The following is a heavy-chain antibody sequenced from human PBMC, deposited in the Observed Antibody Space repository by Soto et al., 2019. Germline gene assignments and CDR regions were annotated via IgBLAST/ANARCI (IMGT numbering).Heavy chain of an antibody. CDR1: GGTFSSYA. V-gene: IGHV1-69*12. J-gene: IGHJ2*01. Sequence: QVQLVQSGAEVKKPGSSVKVSCKASGGTFSSYAINWVRQAPGQGLEWMGGIIPIFGTANYAQKFQGRVTITADESTSTAYMELSSLRSEDTAVYYCARELKSVVVTAIEDWDFDLWGRGTLVTVSS. CDR2: IIPIFGTA. CDR3: ARELKSVVVTAIEDWDFDL. D-gene: IGHD2-21*02.